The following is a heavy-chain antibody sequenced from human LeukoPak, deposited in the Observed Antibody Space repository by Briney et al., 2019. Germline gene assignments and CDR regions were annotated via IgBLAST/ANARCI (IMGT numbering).Heavy chain of an antibody. D-gene: IGHD1-14*01. J-gene: IGHJ6*03. CDR1: GGTVTSSTYF. Sequence: PSETLSLTCTLSGGTVTSSTYFWGWIRQPPGKGLEWIGSISYSGATYYNPSLKSRVSMSVHTSKNQFSLKLSSVTAADTAVYYCARDGFYYHYYMEVWGEGPTVTVSS. V-gene: IGHV4-39*07. CDR3: ARDGFYYHYYMEV. CDR2: ISYSGAT.